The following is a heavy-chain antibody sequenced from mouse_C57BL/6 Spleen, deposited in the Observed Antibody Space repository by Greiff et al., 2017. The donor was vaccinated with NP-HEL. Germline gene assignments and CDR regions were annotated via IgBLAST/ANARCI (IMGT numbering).Heavy chain of an antibody. CDR2: INPNNGGT. CDR3: AMCITTVLYWYFDV. D-gene: IGHD1-1*01. V-gene: IGHV1-22*01. Sequence: VQLQQSGPELVKPGASVKMSCKASGYTFTDYNMHWVKQSHGKSLEWIGYINPNNGGTSYNQKFKGKATLTVNKSSSTAYMELRSLTSEDSAVYYCAMCITTVLYWYFDVWGTGTTVTVSS. CDR1: GYTFTDYN. J-gene: IGHJ1*03.